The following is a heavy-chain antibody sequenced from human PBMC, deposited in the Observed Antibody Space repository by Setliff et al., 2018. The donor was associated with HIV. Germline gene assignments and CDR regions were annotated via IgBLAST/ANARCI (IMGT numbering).Heavy chain of an antibody. V-gene: IGHV3-30*19. D-gene: IGHD3-3*01. CDR2: IWYDGSDK. CDR3: ARDPFLAQGFWSGYYSDY. CDR1: GFSFSRYG. Sequence: PGGSLRLSCAAAGFSFSRYGMHWVRQAPGKGLEWVAVIWYDGSDKYYADSVKGRFTISRDNSKNTLYLQMNSLRAEDTAVYYCARDPFLAQGFWSGYYSDYWGQGTLVTVSS. J-gene: IGHJ4*02.